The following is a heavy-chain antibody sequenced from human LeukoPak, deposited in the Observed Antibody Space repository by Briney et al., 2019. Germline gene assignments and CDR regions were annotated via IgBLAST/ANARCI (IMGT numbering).Heavy chain of an antibody. D-gene: IGHD6-25*01. V-gene: IGHV1-2*02. J-gene: IGHJ4*02. Sequence: SVKVSCKASGYTFTGYYMHWVRQAPGQGLEWMVWINPNSGGTNYAQKFEGRVTMTRDTSISTAYMELSRLRSDDTAVYYCARGRSSGFRSSYFDYWGQGTLVTVSS. CDR3: ARGRSSGFRSSYFDY. CDR1: GYTFTGYY. CDR2: INPNSGGT.